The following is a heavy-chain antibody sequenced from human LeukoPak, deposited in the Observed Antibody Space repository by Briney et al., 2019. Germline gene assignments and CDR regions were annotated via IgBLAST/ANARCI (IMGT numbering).Heavy chain of an antibody. Sequence: GGSLRLSCAASGFTFSSYSMNWVRQAPGKGLEWVSSISSSSSYIYYADSVKGRFTISRDNAKNSLYLQMNSLRAEDTAVYYCARDYLPVHGDYLIYWGQGTLVTVSS. J-gene: IGHJ4*02. CDR2: ISSSSSYI. CDR1: GFTFSSYS. D-gene: IGHD4-17*01. V-gene: IGHV3-21*01. CDR3: ARDYLPVHGDYLIY.